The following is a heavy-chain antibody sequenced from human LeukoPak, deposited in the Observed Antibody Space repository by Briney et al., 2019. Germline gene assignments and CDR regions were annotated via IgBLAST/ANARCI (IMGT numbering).Heavy chain of an antibody. CDR2: IYHSGST. D-gene: IGHD6-6*01. V-gene: IGHV4-30-2*01. Sequence: SETLSLTCTVSGGSISSGGYYWSWIRQPPGKGLEWIGYIYHSGSTYYNPSLKSRVTISVDRSKNQFSLKLSSVTAADTAVYYCAREGRATRLDYWGQGTLVTASS. CDR1: GGSISSGGYY. J-gene: IGHJ4*02. CDR3: AREGRATRLDY.